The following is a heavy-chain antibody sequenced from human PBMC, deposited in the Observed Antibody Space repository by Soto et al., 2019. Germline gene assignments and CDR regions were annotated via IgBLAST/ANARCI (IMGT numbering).Heavy chain of an antibody. J-gene: IGHJ3*02. CDR1: GFTFSSYG. D-gene: IGHD6-19*01. CDR2: IWDDGSNK. V-gene: IGHV3-33*01. Sequence: QVQLVESGGGVVQPGRSRRLSCAASGFTFSSYGMHWGRQAPGKGLEWVAVIWDDGSNKYYADSVEGRFTISRDNSKNTLYLQMNSLRAEDTAVYYCAREGGSGWYMGAFDIWGQGTMVTVSS. CDR3: AREGGSGWYMGAFDI.